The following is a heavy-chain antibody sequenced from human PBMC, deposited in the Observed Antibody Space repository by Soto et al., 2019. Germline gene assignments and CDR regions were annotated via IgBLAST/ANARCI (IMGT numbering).Heavy chain of an antibody. CDR1: GGSITTNY. V-gene: IGHV4-59*01. CDR2: VYYSGST. CDR3: ARDLSS. Sequence: SEPLSLTCTVSGGSITTNYWTWIRQPPGKGLEWIGYVYYSGSTNSNPPLKSRVTISVDTSKNQFSLKLNSVTAADTAVYYCARDLSSWGQGTLVTVSS. J-gene: IGHJ5*02.